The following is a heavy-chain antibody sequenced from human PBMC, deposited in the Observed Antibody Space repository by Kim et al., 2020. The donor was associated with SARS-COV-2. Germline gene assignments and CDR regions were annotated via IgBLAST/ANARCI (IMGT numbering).Heavy chain of an antibody. V-gene: IGHV1-69*13. Sequence: SVKVSCKASGGTFSSYAISWVRQAPGQGLEWIGGIIPIFGTANYAQKFQGRVTITADESTSTAYMELSSLRSEDTAVYYCAGLWFRELFPGYYYMDVWG. J-gene: IGHJ6*03. D-gene: IGHD3-10*01. CDR3: AGLWFRELFPGYYYMDV. CDR2: IIPIFGTA. CDR1: GGTFSSYA.